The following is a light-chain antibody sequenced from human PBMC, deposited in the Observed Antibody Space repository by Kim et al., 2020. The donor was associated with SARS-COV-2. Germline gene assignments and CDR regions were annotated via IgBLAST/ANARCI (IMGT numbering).Light chain of an antibody. J-gene: IGKJ2*01. CDR3: QQYNYWPQT. CDR2: GAS. CDR1: QSVSSN. V-gene: IGKV3-15*01. Sequence: EIVMTQSPATLSVSPGERATLSCRASQSVSSNLAWYQQKPGQAPRLLIYGASTRATGIPARFSGSGSGTEFTLTISSLQSEDFAVYYSQQYNYWPQTFGQGTKLEI.